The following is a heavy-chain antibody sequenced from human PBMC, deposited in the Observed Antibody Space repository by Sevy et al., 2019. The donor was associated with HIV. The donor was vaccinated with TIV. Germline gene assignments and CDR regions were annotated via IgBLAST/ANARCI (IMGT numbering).Heavy chain of an antibody. J-gene: IGHJ4*02. CDR2: ISESGGNT. Sequence: GGSLRLSCAASRFTFSSYAMSWVRQAPGKGLEWVSGISESGGNTYYADSVSGRFTISRANSKNTLYLHMNSLRAEDTAVYYCAKSGIAVAGRPPRYFDYWGQGTLVTVSS. CDR1: RFTFSSYA. D-gene: IGHD6-19*01. V-gene: IGHV3-23*01. CDR3: AKSGIAVAGRPPRYFDY.